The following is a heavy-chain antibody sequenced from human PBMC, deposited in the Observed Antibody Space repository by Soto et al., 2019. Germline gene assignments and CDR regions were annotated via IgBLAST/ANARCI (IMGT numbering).Heavy chain of an antibody. D-gene: IGHD3-9*01. Sequence: LSLTCTVSGDSLSSGGHYWSWIRQHPGKGLEWIGHIYDSVNTYYSPSLRSRVTISADMSKNQFSLNLRSVTAADTAVYYCARVDHRGYFAILTDPWGQGTLVTVSS. CDR1: GDSLSSGGHY. CDR3: ARVDHRGYFAILTDP. CDR2: IYDSVNT. V-gene: IGHV4-31*03. J-gene: IGHJ5*02.